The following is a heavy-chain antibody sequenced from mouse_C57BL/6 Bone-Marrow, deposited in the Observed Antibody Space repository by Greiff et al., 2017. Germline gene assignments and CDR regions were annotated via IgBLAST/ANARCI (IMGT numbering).Heavy chain of an antibody. CDR1: GYTFTSYD. V-gene: IGHV1-85*01. J-gene: IGHJ1*03. Sequence: LVESGPELVKPGASVKLSCKASGYTFTSYDINWVKQRPGQGLEWIGWIYPRDGSTKYNEKFKGKATLTVDTSSSTAYMELHSLTSEDSAVYFCARKLNDGYNWYFDVWGTGTTVTVSS. D-gene: IGHD2-3*01. CDR3: ARKLNDGYNWYFDV. CDR2: IYPRDGST.